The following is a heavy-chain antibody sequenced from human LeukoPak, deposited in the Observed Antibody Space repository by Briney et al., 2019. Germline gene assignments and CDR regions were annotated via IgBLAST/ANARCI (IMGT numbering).Heavy chain of an antibody. D-gene: IGHD3-3*01. CDR2: IWYDGSQK. Sequence: GGSLRLSCVGSGFTFRNYGMHWVRQAPGKGLEWVAVIWYDGSQKYYADFVKGRFTISKDNSKNTLYLQMNSLRAEDTAVYYCAXVRGDFSNGYYGSWGQGTLVTVSS. V-gene: IGHV3-33*01. CDR1: GFTFRNYG. CDR3: AXVRGDFSNGYYGS. J-gene: IGHJ4*02.